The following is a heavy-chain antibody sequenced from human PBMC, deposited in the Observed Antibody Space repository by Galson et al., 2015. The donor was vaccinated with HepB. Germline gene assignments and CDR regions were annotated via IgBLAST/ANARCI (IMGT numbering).Heavy chain of an antibody. D-gene: IGHD2-8*02. V-gene: IGHV1-18*01. Sequence: SVKVSCKASGYTFSSYSIAWVRQAPGQGLEWRGWISAYDSSTNYAQKFQGRVTMTTETSTTTAYLELRSLRSDDTAVYYCARGALVAVVNANLNNWFDPWGQGTLVTVSS. CDR2: ISAYDSST. CDR1: GYTFSSYS. J-gene: IGHJ5*02. CDR3: ARGALVAVVNANLNNWFDP.